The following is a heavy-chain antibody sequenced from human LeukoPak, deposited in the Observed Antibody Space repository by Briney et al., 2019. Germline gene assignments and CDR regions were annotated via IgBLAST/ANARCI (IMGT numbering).Heavy chain of an antibody. CDR2: IGGGGSNT. D-gene: IGHD3-10*01. Sequence: GGSLRLSCAASGFTFSSYAISWVRQAPGKGLEWVSAIGGGGSNTYYAESVEGRFTISRDNSKNTVYLQMRAEDTAVYYCANSRGYGSGNLWGQGTLVTVSS. J-gene: IGHJ5*02. V-gene: IGHV3-23*01. CDR3: ANSRGYGSGNL. CDR1: GFTFSSYA.